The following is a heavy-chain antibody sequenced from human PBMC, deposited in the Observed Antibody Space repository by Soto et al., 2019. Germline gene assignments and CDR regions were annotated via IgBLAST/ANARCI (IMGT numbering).Heavy chain of an antibody. CDR3: AKTVTIFGVGLDY. J-gene: IGHJ4*02. Sequence: AGGALRLSCAASGFNFSSYAMSWVRQAPGKGLEWVSPISGDGGRKYFADSVKGRFTISRDNSKNTLYLQMNSLKTEDSALYYCAKTVTIFGVGLDYWGRGTLVTVSS. CDR1: GFNFSSYA. D-gene: IGHD3-3*01. CDR2: ISGDGGRK. V-gene: IGHV3-23*01.